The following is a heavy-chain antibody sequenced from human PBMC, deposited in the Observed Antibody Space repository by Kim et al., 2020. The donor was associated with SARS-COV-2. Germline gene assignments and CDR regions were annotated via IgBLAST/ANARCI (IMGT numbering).Heavy chain of an antibody. CDR2: IDNDGTNT. CDR1: GFTFTNYW. Sequence: GGSLRLSCAASGFTFTNYWPHWVRQVPGKGLVWVAGIDNDGTNTFYADSVKGRFTISRDNAKNAVYLQMLSLRTGDTAVYYCTTAFEYWGQGTLVTVSS. J-gene: IGHJ4*01. V-gene: IGHV3-74*01. CDR3: TTAFEY.